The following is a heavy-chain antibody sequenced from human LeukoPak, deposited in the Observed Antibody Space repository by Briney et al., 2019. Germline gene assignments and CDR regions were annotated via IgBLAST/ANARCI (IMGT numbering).Heavy chain of an antibody. Sequence: GGSLRLSCAASGFSFSEKYMCWVRQAPGKGLEWIGRIKNKHEGGTTHYAPPVKGRFTISRDDSRNTLYLQMNNMNTEDTAVYYCCFGDYGDFWGQGTLVTASS. D-gene: IGHD4-17*01. J-gene: IGHJ4*02. CDR2: IKNKHEGGTT. V-gene: IGHV3-15*05. CDR1: GFSFSEKY. CDR3: CFGDYGDF.